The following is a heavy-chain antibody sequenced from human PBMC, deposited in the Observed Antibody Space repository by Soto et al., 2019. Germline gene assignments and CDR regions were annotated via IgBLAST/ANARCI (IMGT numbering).Heavy chain of an antibody. J-gene: IGHJ5*02. Sequence: GASVKVSCTASGYTFTIYGISWVRQAPGQGLEWMGWISAYNGNTNYAQKLQGRVTMTTDTSTSIAYMELRSLRSDDTAVYYCARVSSIAARHWFDPWGQGTLVTVSS. CDR1: GYTFTIYG. CDR2: ISAYNGNT. CDR3: ARVSSIAARHWFDP. V-gene: IGHV1-18*01. D-gene: IGHD6-6*01.